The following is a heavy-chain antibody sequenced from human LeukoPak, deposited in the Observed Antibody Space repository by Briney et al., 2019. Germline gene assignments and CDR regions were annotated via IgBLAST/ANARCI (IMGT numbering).Heavy chain of an antibody. CDR1: GGSISSYY. D-gene: IGHD6-19*01. J-gene: IGHJ4*02. CDR2: IYYSGST. V-gene: IGHV4-59*08. Sequence: PSETLSLACTVSGGSISSYYWSWIRQPPGKGLEWIGYIYYSGSTNYNPSLESRVTISVDTSKNQFSLKLSSVTAADTAVYYCARLIAVAGGVLDYWGQGTLVTVSS. CDR3: ARLIAVAGGVLDY.